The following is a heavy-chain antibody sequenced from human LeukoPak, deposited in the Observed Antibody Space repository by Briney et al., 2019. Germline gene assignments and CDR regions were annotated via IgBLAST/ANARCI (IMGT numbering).Heavy chain of an antibody. Sequence: ETLSLTCAVYGGSFSGYYWSWVRQAPGKGLEWVANIKPDGSEKYYVDSVKGRFSISRDNAKNSLYLQMNSLRAEDTAVYYCAREVSYPFSGAFDIWGQGTMVTVSS. V-gene: IGHV3-7*01. CDR3: AREVSYPFSGAFDI. J-gene: IGHJ3*02. CDR1: GGSFSGYY. D-gene: IGHD5-18*01. CDR2: IKPDGSEK.